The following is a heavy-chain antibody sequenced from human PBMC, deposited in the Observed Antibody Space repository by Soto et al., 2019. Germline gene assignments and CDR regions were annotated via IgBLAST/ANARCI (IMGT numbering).Heavy chain of an antibody. D-gene: IGHD3-16*01. J-gene: IGHJ6*02. CDR2: IIPFFKAT. CDR3: ARDVPINYYDGPFSYYAMDL. CDR1: GGTFSSHA. Sequence: QVQLVQSGAEVKKPGSSVKVSCKASGGTFSSHAISWVRQAPGQGLEWMGGIIPFFKATNYAQKFQGRVTITAGDSKGTGYIDLDNLRSEDTAVYYWARDVPINYYDGPFSYYAMDLRGQGTTVTVSS. V-gene: IGHV1-69*01.